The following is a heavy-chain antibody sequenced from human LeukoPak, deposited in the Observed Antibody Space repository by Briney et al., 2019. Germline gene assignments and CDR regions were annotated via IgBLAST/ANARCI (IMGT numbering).Heavy chain of an antibody. D-gene: IGHD6-19*01. V-gene: IGHV4-59*01. CDR2: IYYSGST. CDR3: ARDRGSGWNDAFDI. CDR1: GGSISSYY. Sequence: SQTLSLTCTVSGGSISSYYWSWIRQPPGKGLEWIGYIYYSGSTTYNPSLKSRVTISVDTSKNQFSLKLSSVTAADTAVYYCARDRGSGWNDAFDIWGQGTMVTVSS. J-gene: IGHJ3*02.